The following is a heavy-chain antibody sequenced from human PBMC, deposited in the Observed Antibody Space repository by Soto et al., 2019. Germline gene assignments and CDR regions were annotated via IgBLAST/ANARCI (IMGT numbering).Heavy chain of an antibody. CDR3: ARERALIAARDAFDI. Sequence: GGSLRLSCAASGFTFSSYSMNWVRQAPGKGLEWVSYMSSSSSTIYYADSVKGRFHISRDNAKNSLYLQMNSLRDEDMAVYYCARERALIAARDAFDIWGQGTMVTVSS. V-gene: IGHV3-48*02. J-gene: IGHJ3*02. CDR1: GFTFSSYS. CDR2: MSSSSSTI. D-gene: IGHD6-6*01.